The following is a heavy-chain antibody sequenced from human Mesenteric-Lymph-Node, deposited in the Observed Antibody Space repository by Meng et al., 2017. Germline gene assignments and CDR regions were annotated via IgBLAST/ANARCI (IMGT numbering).Heavy chain of an antibody. D-gene: IGHD3-10*01. V-gene: IGHV3-33*08. J-gene: IGHJ4*02. CDR3: GRDKGTYYIDT. Sequence: GESLKISCAASGSTFSSYWMYWVRQAPGKGLEGVAFIWNDGSKEYYADSVKGRITISRDNSKNTMYLQMNSLRDEDTADYYCGRDKGTYYIDTWGQGTLVTVSS. CDR2: IWNDGSKE. CDR1: GSTFSSYW.